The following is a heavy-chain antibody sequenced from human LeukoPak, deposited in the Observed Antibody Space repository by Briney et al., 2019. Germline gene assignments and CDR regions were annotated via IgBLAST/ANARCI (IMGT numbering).Heavy chain of an antibody. CDR2: ISGSGATK. Sequence: PGGSLRLSCAASGFSFSGYAMSWVRQAPGKGLEWVSTISGSGATKYYADSVKGRFIISRDNSKNTLYLQMNSLRAEDTAVYYCAKSLRGYSASRFDCWGQGTLVTASS. CDR1: GFSFSGYA. D-gene: IGHD4-11*01. V-gene: IGHV3-23*01. CDR3: AKSLRGYSASRFDC. J-gene: IGHJ4*02.